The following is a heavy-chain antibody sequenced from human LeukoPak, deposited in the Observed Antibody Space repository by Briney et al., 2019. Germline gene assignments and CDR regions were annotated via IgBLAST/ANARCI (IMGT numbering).Heavy chain of an antibody. Sequence: GGSLRLSCAASGFTVSSNYMSWVRQAPGKGLEWVSVIYSGGSTYYADSVKGRFTISRDNSKNTLYLQMNSLRAEDTAVYYCAKVVSVGATIPFDYWGQGTLVTVSS. D-gene: IGHD1-26*01. CDR1: GFTVSSNY. CDR3: AKVVSVGATIPFDY. V-gene: IGHV3-66*01. J-gene: IGHJ4*02. CDR2: IYSGGST.